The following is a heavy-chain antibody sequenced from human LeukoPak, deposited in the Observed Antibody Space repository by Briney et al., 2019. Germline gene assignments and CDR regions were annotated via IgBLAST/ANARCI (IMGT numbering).Heavy chain of an antibody. CDR2: IYYSGST. D-gene: IGHD3-3*01. CDR1: GGSISSCY. V-gene: IGHV4-59*01. Sequence: SETLSLTCTVSGGSISSCYWSWIRQPPGKGLEWIGYIYYSGSTNYNPSLKSRVTISVDTSKNQFSLKLSSVTAADTAVYYCARNFWSGYHGWFDPWGQGTLVTVSS. J-gene: IGHJ5*02. CDR3: ARNFWSGYHGWFDP.